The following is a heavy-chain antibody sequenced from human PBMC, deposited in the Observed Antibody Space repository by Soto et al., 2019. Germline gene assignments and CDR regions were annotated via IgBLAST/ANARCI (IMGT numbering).Heavy chain of an antibody. D-gene: IGHD3-9*01. CDR1: GGSISSYY. Sequence: SETLSLTCTVSGGSISSYYWSWIRQPPGKGLEWIGYIYYSGSTNYNPSLKSRVTISVDTSKNQFSLKLSSVTAADTAVYYCARVNTSYDILFVYYHVAYYYYGMDVWGQGTTVTAP. J-gene: IGHJ6*02. CDR2: IYYSGST. V-gene: IGHV4-59*01. CDR3: ARVNTSYDILFVYYHVAYYYYGMDV.